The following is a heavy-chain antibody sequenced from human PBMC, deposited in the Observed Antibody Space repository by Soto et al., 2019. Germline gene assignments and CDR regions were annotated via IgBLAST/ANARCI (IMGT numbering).Heavy chain of an antibody. CDR3: AHRVLRPVFGLVTTTAIYFDF. Sequence: QITLKESGPTVVKPTETLTLTCTFSGFSLTNSGVGVGWVRQSPGKAPEWLALIYWDDDKRYSTSLNSRLIITKDTSKNQVVLTMANVDPADTATYDCAHRVLRPVFGLVTTTAIYFDFWGPGTPVVVSS. D-gene: IGHD3-3*01. V-gene: IGHV2-5*02. CDR2: IYWDDDK. CDR1: GFSLTNSGVG. J-gene: IGHJ4*02.